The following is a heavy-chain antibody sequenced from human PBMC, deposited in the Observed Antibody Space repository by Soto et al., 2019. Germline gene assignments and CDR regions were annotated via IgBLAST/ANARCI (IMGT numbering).Heavy chain of an antibody. Sequence: SQTLSLTCAISGDSVSSNSAAWNWIRQSPSRGLEWLGRTYYRSKWYNDYAVSVKSRITINPDTSKNQFSLQLNSVTPEDTAVYYCARETPTXGTDYDFWSGIKNWFGPWGQGTLVTVSS. V-gene: IGHV6-1*01. CDR1: GDSVSSNSAA. CDR3: ARETPTXGTDYDFWSGIKNWFGP. CDR2: TYYRSKWYN. D-gene: IGHD3-3*01. J-gene: IGHJ5*02.